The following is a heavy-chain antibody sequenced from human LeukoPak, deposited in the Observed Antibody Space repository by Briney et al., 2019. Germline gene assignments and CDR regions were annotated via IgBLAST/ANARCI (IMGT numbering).Heavy chain of an antibody. J-gene: IGHJ5*02. CDR2: VYSSGIT. D-gene: IGHD3-22*01. V-gene: IGHV4-4*07. CDR1: GGSISTYF. Sequence: SETLSLTCSVSGGSISTYFWIWIRQPAGKGLEWIGRVYSSGITDYNPSLKGRVTMSVDTSKNQISLKLRSVTAADTAVYFCARVRRDYDSSGYYDPWGQGTLVTVSS. CDR3: ARVRRDYDSSGYYDP.